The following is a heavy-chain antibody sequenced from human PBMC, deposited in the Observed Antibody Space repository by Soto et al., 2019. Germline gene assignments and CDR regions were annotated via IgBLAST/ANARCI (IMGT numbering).Heavy chain of an antibody. CDR1: GFTFSTYS. D-gene: IGHD3-22*01. Sequence: QVQLVESGGGVVQPGGSLRLSCAASGFTFSTYSMPWVRQAPGKGLEWVAVISSDGSKTYYADSVRGRFTISRDNSKNTLYLQMNSLRPDDTAVYYCARDPLPLTYEAYYLAYWGQGALVTVSS. CDR3: ARDPLPLTYEAYYLAY. V-gene: IGHV3-30-3*01. CDR2: ISSDGSKT. J-gene: IGHJ4*02.